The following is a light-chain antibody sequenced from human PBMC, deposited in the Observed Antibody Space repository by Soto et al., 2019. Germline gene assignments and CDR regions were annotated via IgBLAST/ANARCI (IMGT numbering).Light chain of an antibody. CDR2: DAS. CDR3: QQYKSYDT. CDR1: QSISSW. Sequence: DIQMTQSPSTLSAAVGDRITITCRASQSISSWLAWYQQKPGKAPKLLIYDASSLESGVPSRFSGSGSGKEFTLTISSLQPDDFATYYCQQYKSYDTFGQGTKLEI. J-gene: IGKJ2*01. V-gene: IGKV1-5*01.